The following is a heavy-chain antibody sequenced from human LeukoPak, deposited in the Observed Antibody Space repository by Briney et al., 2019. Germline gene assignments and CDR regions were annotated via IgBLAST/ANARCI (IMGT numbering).Heavy chain of an antibody. Sequence: GGSLRLSCAASGLTFSSYAMSWVRQAPGKGLEWVSAISGSGISTYYADSVKGRFTISRDNSKNTLYLQMNSLRAEDTAVYYCATSSGPNCSSTSCYLNCWGQGTLVTVSS. J-gene: IGHJ4*02. D-gene: IGHD2-2*01. CDR1: GLTFSSYA. V-gene: IGHV3-23*01. CDR3: ATSSGPNCSSTSCYLNC. CDR2: ISGSGIST.